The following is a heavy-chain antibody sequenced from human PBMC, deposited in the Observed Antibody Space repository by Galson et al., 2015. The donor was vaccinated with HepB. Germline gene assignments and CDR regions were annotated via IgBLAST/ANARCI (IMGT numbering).Heavy chain of an antibody. Sequence: QSGAEMKQPGESLRISCKGSEYNFASYWISWVRQMPGKGLEWMAMIDPRNSYTHYSPSFQGHVTLSVDKSITTAYLQLSSLKASDTAIYYCARPVDVLNWFESWAQGTLVTVSS. V-gene: IGHV5-10-1*01. J-gene: IGHJ5*01. D-gene: IGHD2-21*01. CDR1: EYNFASYW. CDR2: IDPRNSYT. CDR3: ARPVDVLNWFES.